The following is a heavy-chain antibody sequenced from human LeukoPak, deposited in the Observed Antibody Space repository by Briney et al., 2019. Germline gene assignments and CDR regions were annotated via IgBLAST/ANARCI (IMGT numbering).Heavy chain of an antibody. Sequence: GGSLRLSCGASGFTFNTYGIHWVRQAPGKGLEWVAVTWYDGSIKYYADSVKGRFTISRDNTENTVYLQMNSLRAEDTAVYYCAKALTYYYGSGSYDPVVMDVWGQGTTVTVSS. CDR1: GFTFNTYG. CDR3: AKALTYYYGSGSYDPVVMDV. J-gene: IGHJ6*02. V-gene: IGHV3-33*06. CDR2: TWYDGSIK. D-gene: IGHD3-10*01.